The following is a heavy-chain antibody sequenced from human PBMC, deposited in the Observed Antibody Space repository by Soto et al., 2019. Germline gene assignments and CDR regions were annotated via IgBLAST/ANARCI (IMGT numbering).Heavy chain of an antibody. CDR1: GFTFSSYA. Sequence: GGSLRLSCSASGFTFSSYAMHWVRQAPGKGLEYVSAISSNGGSTYYADSVKGRFTISRDNSKNTLYLQMSSLRAEDTAVYYCVKDHDFWSGYFAGNWFDTWGQGTLVTVSS. CDR3: VKDHDFWSGYFAGNWFDT. J-gene: IGHJ5*02. CDR2: ISSNGGST. V-gene: IGHV3-64D*06. D-gene: IGHD3-3*01.